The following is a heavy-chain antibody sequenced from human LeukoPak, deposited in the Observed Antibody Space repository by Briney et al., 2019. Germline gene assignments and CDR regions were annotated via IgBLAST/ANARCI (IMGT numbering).Heavy chain of an antibody. J-gene: IGHJ4*02. CDR3: AGGRGWSSDY. Sequence: GGSLRLSCATSGFTFSSYWMNWVRQAPGKGLEWVANIEQDGSEKNYVDSVKGRFTISRDNAKNSLYPQMSSLRAEDTAVYYCAGGRGWSSDYWGQGTLVTVSS. V-gene: IGHV3-7*03. CDR1: GFTFSSYW. CDR2: IEQDGSEK. D-gene: IGHD6-19*01.